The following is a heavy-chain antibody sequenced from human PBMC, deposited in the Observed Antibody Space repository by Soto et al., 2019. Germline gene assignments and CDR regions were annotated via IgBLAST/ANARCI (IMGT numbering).Heavy chain of an antibody. CDR1: GFTFSSYA. CDR2: ISGSGGST. V-gene: IGHV3-23*01. CDR3: AKARIQLWLLGYFDY. D-gene: IGHD5-18*01. Sequence: EVQLLESGGGLVQPGGSLRLSCAASGFTFSSYAMSWVRQAPGKGLEWVSAISGSGGSTYYADSVKGRFTISRDNSKNTLYLQMNSRRAEDTAVYYCAKARIQLWLLGYFDYWGQGTLVTVSS. J-gene: IGHJ4*02.